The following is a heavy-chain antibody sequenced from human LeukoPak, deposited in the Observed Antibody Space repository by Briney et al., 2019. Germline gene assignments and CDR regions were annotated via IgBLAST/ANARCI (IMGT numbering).Heavy chain of an antibody. CDR1: GGPISSYY. V-gene: IGHV4-59*01. Sequence: SETLSLTCTVSGGPISSYYWSWIRQPPGKGLEWIGYIYYSGSTNYNPSLKSRDTISVDTSKNQFSLKLSSVTAADTAVYYCARRRGGDYGMYYYYYMDVWGKGTTVTVSS. J-gene: IGHJ6*03. D-gene: IGHD4-17*01. CDR3: ARRRGGDYGMYYYYYMDV. CDR2: IYYSGST.